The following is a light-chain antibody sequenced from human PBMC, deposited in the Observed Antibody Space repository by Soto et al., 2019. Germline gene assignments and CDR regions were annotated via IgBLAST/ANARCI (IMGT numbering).Light chain of an antibody. Sequence: MQMTLSPYNLPASLGDIVTITCRANQSISTWLAWYQQKPGKAPNLLIYKASRLETGVPSTFSGSGSGTEFTLTIRFLKPDDFANYYCQQYNSYSPLTGGGGPTGDLK. J-gene: IGKJ4*01. CDR1: QSISTW. CDR3: QQYNSYSPLT. V-gene: IGKV1-5*03. CDR2: KAS.